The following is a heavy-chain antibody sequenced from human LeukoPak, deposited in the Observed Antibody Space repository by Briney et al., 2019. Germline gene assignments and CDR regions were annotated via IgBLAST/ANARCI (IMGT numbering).Heavy chain of an antibody. CDR2: IYYSGST. D-gene: IGHD4-11*01. V-gene: IGHV4-59*12. CDR3: ARGPTTMTRGFDY. J-gene: IGHJ4*02. CDR1: GGSISGYY. Sequence: SETLSLTCTVSGGSISGYYWSWIRQPPGKGLEWIGYIYYSGSTSYNPSLKSRVTISVDTSKNQFSLKLSSVTAADTAVYYRARGPTTMTRGFDYWGQGTLVTVSS.